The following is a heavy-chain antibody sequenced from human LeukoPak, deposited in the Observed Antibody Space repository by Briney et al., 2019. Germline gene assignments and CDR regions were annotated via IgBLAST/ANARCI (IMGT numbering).Heavy chain of an antibody. Sequence: GGSLRLSCAASGFTFSTYNMNWVRQAPGEGLEWVSSISFSGSYIYYADSVKGRFTISRDNAKNSVYLQMNSLRDDDTAVYYCARGTGTGWRFDFWGQGTLVTVSS. CDR3: ARGTGTGWRFDF. D-gene: IGHD3/OR15-3a*01. CDR2: ISFSGSYI. J-gene: IGHJ4*02. CDR1: GFTFSTYN. V-gene: IGHV3-21*01.